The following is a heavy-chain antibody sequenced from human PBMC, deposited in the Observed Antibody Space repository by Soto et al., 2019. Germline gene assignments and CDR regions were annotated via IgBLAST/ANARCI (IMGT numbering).Heavy chain of an antibody. V-gene: IGHV1-8*01. D-gene: IGHD6-19*01. Sequence: QVQLVQSGAEVKKPGASVKVSCKASGYTFTSYDINWVRQATGQGLEWMGWMNPNSGNTGYAQKFQGKVTMTRNTSISTAYMELSSLRSEDTAVYYCARSVEWLASFDYWGQGTLVTVSS. CDR3: ARSVEWLASFDY. CDR2: MNPNSGNT. CDR1: GYTFTSYD. J-gene: IGHJ4*02.